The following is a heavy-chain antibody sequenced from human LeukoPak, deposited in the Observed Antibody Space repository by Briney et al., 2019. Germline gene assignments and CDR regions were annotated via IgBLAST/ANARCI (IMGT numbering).Heavy chain of an antibody. Sequence: GASVKVSCKASGGTFNSYAISWARQAPGQGLEWMGGIIPIFGTANYAQRFQGKVTITTDESMSTAYMELSGLRSEDTAVYYCVRSGPAASNYYYYMDVWGKGTTVTVSS. V-gene: IGHV1-69*05. CDR1: GGTFNSYA. CDR2: IIPIFGTA. CDR3: VRSGPAASNYYYYMDV. J-gene: IGHJ6*03. D-gene: IGHD6-13*01.